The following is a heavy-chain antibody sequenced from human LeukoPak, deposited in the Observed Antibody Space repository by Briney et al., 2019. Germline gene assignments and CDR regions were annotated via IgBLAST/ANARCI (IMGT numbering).Heavy chain of an antibody. Sequence: WGSLRLSCAASGFTFSSYWMSWVSQAPGKGLEWVANIKEDGSEKYYVDSVKGRFTISRDNARNSLYLQMNSLRAEDTAVYYCARELRGAFDYWGQGTLVTVSS. V-gene: IGHV3-7*01. CDR2: IKEDGSEK. CDR3: ARELRGAFDY. CDR1: GFTFSSYW. J-gene: IGHJ4*02. D-gene: IGHD3-10*01.